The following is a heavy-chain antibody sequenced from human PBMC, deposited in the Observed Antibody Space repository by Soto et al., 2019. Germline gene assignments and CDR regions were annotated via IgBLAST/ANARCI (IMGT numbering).Heavy chain of an antibody. V-gene: IGHV3-30-3*01. J-gene: IGHJ4*02. CDR1: GFTFSRYA. CDR2: ISYDGSNK. Sequence: QVQLVESGGGVVQPGRSLRLSCAASGFTFSRYAMHWVRQAPGKGLEWVAVISYDGSNKYYAYSVKGRFTISRDNSKNTLYLQMNSLRAEDTAVYSCARPVAGTGEEAYWGQGALVTVSS. D-gene: IGHD6-19*01. CDR3: ARPVAGTGEEAY.